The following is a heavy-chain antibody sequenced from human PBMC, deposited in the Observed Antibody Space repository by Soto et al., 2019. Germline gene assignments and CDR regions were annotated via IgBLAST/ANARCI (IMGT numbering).Heavy chain of an antibody. V-gene: IGHV3-23*01. CDR1: GFTFSSYA. J-gene: IGHJ4*02. CDR3: AKDRGGEQWLVGDYFDY. D-gene: IGHD6-19*01. Sequence: EVQLLESGGGLVQPGGSLRLSCAASGFTFSSYAMSWVRQAPGKGLEWVSAISGSGGSTYYADSVKGRFTISRDNSKNSLYLQMNSLRAEDTGVYYCAKDRGGEQWLVGDYFDYWGQGTLVTVSS. CDR2: ISGSGGST.